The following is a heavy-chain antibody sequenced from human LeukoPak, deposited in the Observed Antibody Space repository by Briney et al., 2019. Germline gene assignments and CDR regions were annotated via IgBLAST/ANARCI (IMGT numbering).Heavy chain of an antibody. Sequence: GGSLRLSCSDSGFTFRGSAMYWVRQAPGKGLEWVSAISGGGGSTNYADSVKGRFTISRDNSKNTLYLEMNSLRAEDTAVYYCASAYRVKYHYYDYYGQRTLVTVSS. V-gene: IGHV3-23*01. CDR1: GFTFRGSA. J-gene: IGHJ4*02. CDR3: ASAYRVKYHYYDY. CDR2: ISGGGGST. D-gene: IGHD3-16*01.